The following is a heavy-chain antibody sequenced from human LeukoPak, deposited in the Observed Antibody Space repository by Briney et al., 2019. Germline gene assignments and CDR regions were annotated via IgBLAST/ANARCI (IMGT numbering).Heavy chain of an antibody. V-gene: IGHV4-34*01. CDR2: INHSGNT. J-gene: IGHJ4*02. CDR3: ARDPTTVVTLPYYFDD. D-gene: IGHD4-23*01. CDR1: GGSFIGSH. Sequence: SETLSLTCAVSGGSFIGSHWNWIRQPPGKGLEWIGEINHSGNTNYNPSLKSRVTISVDTSKNQFSLKLRSLTAADTAVYYCARDPTTVVTLPYYFDDWGQGTLVTVSS.